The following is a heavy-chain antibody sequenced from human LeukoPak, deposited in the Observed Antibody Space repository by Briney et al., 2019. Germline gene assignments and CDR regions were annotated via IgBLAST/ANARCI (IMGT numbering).Heavy chain of an antibody. Sequence: GGSLRLSCAASGFTFSSYAMHWVRQAPGKGLEWVAVISYDGNNKYYADSVKGRFTISRDNSKNTLCLQMNSLRAEDTAVYYCARDPLVATTLDYWGQGTLVTVSS. D-gene: IGHD5-12*01. CDR3: ARDPLVATTLDY. CDR1: GFTFSSYA. J-gene: IGHJ4*02. CDR2: ISYDGNNK. V-gene: IGHV3-30*04.